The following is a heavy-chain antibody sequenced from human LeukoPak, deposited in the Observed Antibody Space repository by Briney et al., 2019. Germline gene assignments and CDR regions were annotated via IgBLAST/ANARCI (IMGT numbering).Heavy chain of an antibody. Sequence: SETLSLTCTVSGGSISSSSYYWGWIRQPPGKGLEWIGHIYYSGSTNYKPSLKSRVTISVDTSKNQFSLKLSSVTAADTAVYYCARADYYSSGSYSPNFDYWGQGTLVTVSS. CDR1: GGSISSSSYY. CDR3: ARADYYSSGSYSPNFDY. J-gene: IGHJ4*02. D-gene: IGHD3-10*01. V-gene: IGHV4-61*05. CDR2: IYYSGST.